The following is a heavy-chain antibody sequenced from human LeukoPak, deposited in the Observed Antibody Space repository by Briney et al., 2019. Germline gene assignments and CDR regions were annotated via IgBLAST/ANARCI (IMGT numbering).Heavy chain of an antibody. D-gene: IGHD2-2*01. V-gene: IGHV3-21*01. CDR3: ARDRSLVVSSTILYYYYGMDV. CDR1: GFTFSSYS. Sequence: GGSLRLSCAASGFTFSSYSMNWVRQAPGKGLEWVSSISSSSYIYYADSVKGRFTISRDNAKSSLYLQMNSLRAEDTAVYYCARDRSLVVSSTILYYYYGMDVWGQGTTVTVSS. CDR2: ISSSSYI. J-gene: IGHJ6*02.